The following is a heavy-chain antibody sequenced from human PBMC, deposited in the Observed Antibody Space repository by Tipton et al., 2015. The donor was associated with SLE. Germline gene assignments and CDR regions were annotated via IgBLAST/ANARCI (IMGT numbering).Heavy chain of an antibody. Sequence: LRLSCTVSGGSISSGSYYWSWIRQPAGKGLEWIGYIYTSGSTNYNPSLKSRVTISVDTSKNQFSLKLSSVTAADTAVYYCARLAVAGLPFDYWGQGTLVTVSS. V-gene: IGHV4-61*09. CDR2: IYTSGST. CDR3: ARLAVAGLPFDY. CDR1: GGSISSGSYY. J-gene: IGHJ4*02. D-gene: IGHD6-19*01.